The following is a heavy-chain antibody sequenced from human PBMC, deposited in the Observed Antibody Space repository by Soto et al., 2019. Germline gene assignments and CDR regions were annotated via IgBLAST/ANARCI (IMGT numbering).Heavy chain of an antibody. CDR3: ARDCSGGSCSTAY. Sequence: QVQLVQSGAEVKKPGASVKVSCKASGYTFSSYGISWVRQGPGQGLEWMGWISVYNGNKMYAQKFQGRVTMTTDTSTSTAYMETRSLRSDDTAVYYCARDCSGGSCSTAYWGQGTLVTVSS. CDR1: GYTFSSYG. CDR2: ISVYNGNK. V-gene: IGHV1-18*01. J-gene: IGHJ4*02. D-gene: IGHD2-15*01.